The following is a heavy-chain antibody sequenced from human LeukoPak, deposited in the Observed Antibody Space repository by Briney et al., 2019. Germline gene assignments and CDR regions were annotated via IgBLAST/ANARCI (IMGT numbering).Heavy chain of an antibody. CDR2: VNSDGSST. CDR3: ARVTTLKPFDY. CDR1: GFTFSSYG. D-gene: IGHD4-17*01. V-gene: IGHV3-74*01. J-gene: IGHJ4*02. Sequence: GGSLRLSCAASGFTFSSYGMHWVRQTPGKGLVWVSRVNSDGSSTSYAESVKGRFTISRDNAKNTLYLQMNSLRAEDTAVYYCARVTTLKPFDYWGQGTLVTVSS.